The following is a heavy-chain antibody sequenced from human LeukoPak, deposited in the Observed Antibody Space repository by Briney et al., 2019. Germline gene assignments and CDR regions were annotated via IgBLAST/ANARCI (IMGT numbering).Heavy chain of an antibody. V-gene: IGHV3-7*01. D-gene: IGHD5-18*01. Sequence: GGSLRLSCAASGFTFSSYWMSWVRQAPGKGLEWVTNIKQDGSEKYYVDSVKGRFTISRDNAKNSLYLQMNSLRAEDTAVYYCASGVTAMVIVSGSLFDYWGQGTLVTVSS. J-gene: IGHJ4*02. CDR3: ASGVTAMVIVSGSLFDY. CDR1: GFTFSSYW. CDR2: IKQDGSEK.